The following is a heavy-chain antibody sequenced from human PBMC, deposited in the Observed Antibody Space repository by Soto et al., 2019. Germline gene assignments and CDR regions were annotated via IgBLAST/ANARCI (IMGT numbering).Heavy chain of an antibody. Sequence: QVQLVQSGAEEKKPGASVKVSCKASGYTFTSYAMHWVRQAPGQRLEWMGWINAGNGNTKYSQKFQGRVTITRDTSPSTAYMELSSLRSEDTAVYYCARVGDSSSWYFGWFDPCGQGTLVTVSS. V-gene: IGHV1-3*05. CDR2: INAGNGNT. CDR1: GYTFTSYA. D-gene: IGHD6-13*01. J-gene: IGHJ5*02. CDR3: ARVGDSSSWYFGWFDP.